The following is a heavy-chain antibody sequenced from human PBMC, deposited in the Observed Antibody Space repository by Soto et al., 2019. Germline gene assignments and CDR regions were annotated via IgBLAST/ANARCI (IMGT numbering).Heavy chain of an antibody. CDR3: ARSQGGNPRSPPGSSDYYYYGMDV. V-gene: IGHV3-21*01. J-gene: IGHJ6*02. CDR1: GFTFSSYS. D-gene: IGHD3-16*01. Sequence: GGSLRLSCAASGFTFSSYSMNWVRQAPGKGLEWVSSISSSSSYIYYADSVKGRFTISRDNAKNSLYLQMNSLRAEDTAVYYCARSQGGNPRSPPGSSDYYYYGMDVWGQGTTVTVSS. CDR2: ISSSSSYI.